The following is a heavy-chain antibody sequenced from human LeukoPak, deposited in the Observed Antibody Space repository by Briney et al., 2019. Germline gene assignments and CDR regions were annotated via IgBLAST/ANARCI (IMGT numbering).Heavy chain of an antibody. CDR2: ISSSGSTI. CDR1: GFTFSDYY. J-gene: IGHJ4*02. V-gene: IGHV3-11*01. CDR3: ARDIAGGVGATLIDY. D-gene: IGHD1-26*01. Sequence: PGGSLRLSCAASGFTFSDYYMSWIRQAPGKGLEWVSYISSSGSTIYYADSVKGRFTISRDSAKNSLYLQMNSLRAEDTAVYYCARDIAGGVGATLIDYWGQGTLVTVSS.